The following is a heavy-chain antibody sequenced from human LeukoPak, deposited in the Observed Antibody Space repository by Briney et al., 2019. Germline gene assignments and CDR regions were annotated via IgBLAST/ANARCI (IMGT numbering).Heavy chain of an antibody. D-gene: IGHD4-17*01. J-gene: IGHJ3*01. Sequence: PGGSLRLSCAASGFTFDDYGMSWVRQAPGKGLEWVSGINWNGGDTGYVDSVKGRFTISRDNAKNSLYLQMNSLRAEDTALYYCARDRVTKMTNDVFDLWGQGTMVTVSS. CDR3: ARDRVTKMTNDVFDL. CDR2: INWNGGDT. CDR1: GFTFDDYG. V-gene: IGHV3-20*04.